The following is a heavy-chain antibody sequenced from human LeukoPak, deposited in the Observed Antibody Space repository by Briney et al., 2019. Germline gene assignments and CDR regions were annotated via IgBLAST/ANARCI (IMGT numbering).Heavy chain of an antibody. CDR2: ISSGGTTI. V-gene: IGHV3-48*03. Sequence: GGSLRLSCGACGFTFSEFEMNWVRQAPGKGMEWVSDISSGGTTIFYADSVKGRFTISRDNAKNSLYLQMNSLRDEDTAIYYCTRGLVVWGQGALVTVSS. J-gene: IGHJ4*02. CDR1: GFTFSEFE. CDR3: TRGLVV. D-gene: IGHD2-2*01.